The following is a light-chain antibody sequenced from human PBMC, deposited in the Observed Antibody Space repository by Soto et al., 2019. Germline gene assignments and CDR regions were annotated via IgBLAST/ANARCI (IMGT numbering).Light chain of an antibody. CDR1: QSVSNNN. V-gene: IGKV3-20*01. CDR2: AIS. CDR3: QQYSNSMWT. J-gene: IGKJ1*01. Sequence: EIVLTQSPGTLSLSPGERATLSCRASQSVSNNNLVWFQQKPGQAPRLLIYAISSRAIGIPDRFSGSGSGTDFTLTISRVEPEDFAVYYCQQYSNSMWTFGQGTKVKIK.